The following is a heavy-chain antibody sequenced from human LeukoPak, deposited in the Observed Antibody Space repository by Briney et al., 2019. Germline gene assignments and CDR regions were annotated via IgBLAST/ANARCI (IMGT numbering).Heavy chain of an antibody. CDR3: AREGNLITMVRGVHNWFDP. V-gene: IGHV3-21*01. Sequence: GGSLRLSCAASGFTFSSYSMNWVRQAPGKGLEWVSSISSSSSYIYYADSVKGRFTISRDNAKNSLYLQMNSLRAEDTAVYYCAREGNLITMVRGVHNWFDPWGQGTLVTVSS. J-gene: IGHJ5*02. D-gene: IGHD3-10*01. CDR1: GFTFSSYS. CDR2: ISSSSSYI.